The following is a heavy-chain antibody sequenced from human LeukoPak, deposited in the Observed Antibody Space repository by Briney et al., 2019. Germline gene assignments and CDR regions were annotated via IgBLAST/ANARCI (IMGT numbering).Heavy chain of an antibody. CDR1: GFTFSSYW. CDR2: INSDGSST. Sequence: GGSLRLSCAASGFTFSSYWMHWVRQAPGKGLVWVSRINSDGSSTSYADSVKGRFTISRDNAKNTLYLQMNSLRAEDTAVYYCARDRVTSSWERWLQFNFYYYYYGMDVWGQGTTVTVSS. V-gene: IGHV3-74*01. J-gene: IGHJ6*02. CDR3: ARDRVTSSWERWLQFNFYYYYYGMDV. D-gene: IGHD5-24*01.